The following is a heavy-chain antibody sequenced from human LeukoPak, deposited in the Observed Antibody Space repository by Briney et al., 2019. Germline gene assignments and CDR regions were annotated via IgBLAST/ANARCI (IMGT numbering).Heavy chain of an antibody. CDR2: IYYSGST. CDR1: GGSISSYY. V-gene: IGHV4-59*08. Sequence: SETLSLTCTVSGGSISSYYWSWIRQPPGKGLEWIGYIYYSGSTNYNPSLQSRVTISVDTSKNQFSLKLSSVTAADTAVYYCASGLRGMMGDWFDPWGQGTLVTVSS. CDR3: ASGLRGMMGDWFDP. D-gene: IGHD3-16*01. J-gene: IGHJ5*02.